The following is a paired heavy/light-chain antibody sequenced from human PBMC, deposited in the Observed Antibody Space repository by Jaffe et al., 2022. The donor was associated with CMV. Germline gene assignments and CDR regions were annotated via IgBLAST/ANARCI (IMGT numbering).Heavy chain of an antibody. D-gene: IGHD3-16*01. Sequence: EVQLVESGGGLVQPGGSLRLSCAASGFTFSSYEINWVRQAPGRGLEWLLYIDSSGRTTSYADSVKGRFSISRDNAENSLYLQMNSLRAEDTAVYYCARVRWGGHMDVWGKGTTVIVSS. V-gene: IGHV3-48*03. CDR3: ARVRWGGHMDV. CDR2: IDSSGRTT. CDR1: GFTFSSYE. J-gene: IGHJ6*03.
Light chain of an antibody. V-gene: IGKV1-5*03. Sequence: DIQMTQSPSTLSASVGDRVTITCRASQSISSWLAWYQQKPGKAPKLLIYQASSLESGVPSRFSGSGSGTEFTLTISSLQPDDFAIYYCQHYYPYLWMFGQGTKVEIK. CDR2: QAS. CDR1: QSISSW. CDR3: QHYYPYLWM. J-gene: IGKJ1*01.